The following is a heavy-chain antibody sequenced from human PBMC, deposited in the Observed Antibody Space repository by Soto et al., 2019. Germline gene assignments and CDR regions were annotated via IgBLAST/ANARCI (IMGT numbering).Heavy chain of an antibody. V-gene: IGHV3-11*05. Sequence: QVQLVESGGGLVTPGGSLRLSCAASGFTFSDYYMTWIRQAPGKGLEWVSYISGSSSYTNYADSVKGRFTISRDNTRNSLYQQMNSLSAEDTAVYYCARSDPSSGWCCNWFDPWGQGILVTVSS. D-gene: IGHD6-19*01. J-gene: IGHJ5*02. CDR3: ARSDPSSGWCCNWFDP. CDR1: GFTFSDYY. CDR2: ISGSSSYT.